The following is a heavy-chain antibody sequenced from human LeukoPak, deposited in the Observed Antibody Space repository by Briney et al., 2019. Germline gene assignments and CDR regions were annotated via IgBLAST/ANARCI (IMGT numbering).Heavy chain of an antibody. D-gene: IGHD2-2*01. CDR3: GRVYCSTTSCYDYYDYYMDV. V-gene: IGHV3-20*04. CDR2: TNWEGAST. J-gene: IGHJ6*03. Sequence: PGGSLRLSCAASGFRFDDYGMSWVRHVPGKGLEWVSGTNWEGASTGYADSVKGRFTISRDNVKNFLYLQMNSLRVEDTALYFCGRVYCSTTSCYDYYDYYMDVWGKGTTVPVSS. CDR1: GFRFDDYG.